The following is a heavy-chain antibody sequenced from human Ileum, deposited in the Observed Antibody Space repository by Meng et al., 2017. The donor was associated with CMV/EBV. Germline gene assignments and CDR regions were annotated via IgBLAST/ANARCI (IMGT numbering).Heavy chain of an antibody. D-gene: IGHD1-26*01. CDR1: GFPFSTFD. CDR2: IYGRDGST. CDR3: TKGAWVDY. J-gene: IGHJ4*02. Sequence: GESLKISCAASGFPFSTFDMSWVRQAPGKGLEWVSVIYGRDGSTFYADSVRGRFTISKDNSDNRLHLQMNSLRVEDTALYYCTKGAWVDYLGQGPLVTVSS. V-gene: IGHV3-23*01.